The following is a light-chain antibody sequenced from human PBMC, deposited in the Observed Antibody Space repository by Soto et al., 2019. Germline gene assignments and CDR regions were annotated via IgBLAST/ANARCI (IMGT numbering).Light chain of an antibody. V-gene: IGKV1-5*03. CDR1: QTISSW. Sequence: DIQMTQSPSTLSGSVGDRVTITCRASQTISSWLAWYQQKPGKAPKLLIYKVSTLKSGVPSRFSGSGSGTDFTLTISRLEPEDFAVYYCQQYGSSGTFGQGTKVDIK. J-gene: IGKJ1*01. CDR2: KVS. CDR3: QQYGSSGT.